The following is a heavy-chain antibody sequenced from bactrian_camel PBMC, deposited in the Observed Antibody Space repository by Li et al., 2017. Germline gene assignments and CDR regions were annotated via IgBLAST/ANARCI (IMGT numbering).Heavy chain of an antibody. J-gene: IGHJ6*01. CDR3: AAKSGSELSCRPGSDFPY. CDR1: GSIFSDTW. Sequence: HVQLVESGGGLVQPGGSLTISCVVSGSIFSDTWIHWVRQAPGNECELVSSIASNGFIIYGDFVKGRFTIYQDDAANTVHLQMDSLKPEDTAMYYCAAKSGSELSCRPGSDFPYWGPGTQVTVS. CDR2: IASNGFI. V-gene: IGHV3S53*01. D-gene: IGHD2*01.